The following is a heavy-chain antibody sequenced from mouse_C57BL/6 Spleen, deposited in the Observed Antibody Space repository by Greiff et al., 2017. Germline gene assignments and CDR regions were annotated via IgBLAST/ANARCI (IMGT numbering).Heavy chain of an antibody. CDR1: GYTFTDYY. D-gene: IGHD1-1*01. V-gene: IGHV1-26*01. Sequence: EVQLKQSGPELVKPGASVKISCKASGYTFTDYYMNWVKQSHGKSLEWIGDINPNNGGTSYNQKFKGKATLTVDKSSSTAYMELRSLTSEDSAVYYCARASYYGSSPGYFDVWGTGTTVTVSS. J-gene: IGHJ1*03. CDR2: INPNNGGT. CDR3: ARASYYGSSPGYFDV.